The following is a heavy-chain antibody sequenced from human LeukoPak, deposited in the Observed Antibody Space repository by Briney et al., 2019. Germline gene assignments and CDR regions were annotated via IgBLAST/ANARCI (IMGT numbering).Heavy chain of an antibody. J-gene: IGHJ2*01. Sequence: TSETLSLTCTVSGGSISSSSYYWGWIRQPPGKGLEWIGSIYYSGSTYYNPSLKSRVTISVDTSKNQFPLKLSSVSAADTAVYYCAATMIVVAGYFDLWGRGTLVTVSS. CDR3: AATMIVVAGYFDL. CDR1: GGSISSSSYY. V-gene: IGHV4-39*01. D-gene: IGHD3-22*01. CDR2: IYYSGST.